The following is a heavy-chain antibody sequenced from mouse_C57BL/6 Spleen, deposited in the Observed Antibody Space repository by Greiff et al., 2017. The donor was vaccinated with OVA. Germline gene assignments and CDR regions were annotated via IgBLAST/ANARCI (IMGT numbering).Heavy chain of an antibody. Sequence: QVQLKQPGAELVMPGASVKLSCKASGYTFTSYWMHWVKQRPGQGLEWIGELDPSASYTNYNQKFKGKSTLTVDKSSSTAYMPLSSLTSADSAVYYWGRSAITGTGAMDYWGQGTSVTVSS. V-gene: IGHV1-69*01. D-gene: IGHD4-1*01. CDR2: LDPSASYT. J-gene: IGHJ4*01. CDR1: GYTFTSYW. CDR3: GRSAITGTGAMDY.